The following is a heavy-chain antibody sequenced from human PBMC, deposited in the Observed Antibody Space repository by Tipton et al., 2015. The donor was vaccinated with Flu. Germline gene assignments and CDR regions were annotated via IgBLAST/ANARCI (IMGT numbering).Heavy chain of an antibody. CDR3: AKDLVVIVPAASWFDP. V-gene: IGHV4-4*07. CDR1: GGSLSSFY. Sequence: TLSLTCTVSGGSLSSFYWSWIRQPVGMGLEWIGRIYTSGSAKYNPSLKSRVTMSVDTSKQQLSLKLTSVTAADTAVYYCAKDLVVIVPAASWFDPWGQGTLVTVSS. J-gene: IGHJ5*02. CDR2: IYTSGSA. D-gene: IGHD2-2*01.